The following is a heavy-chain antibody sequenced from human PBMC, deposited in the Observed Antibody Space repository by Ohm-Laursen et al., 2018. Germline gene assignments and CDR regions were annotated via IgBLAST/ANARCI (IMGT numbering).Heavy chain of an antibody. CDR1: GYTFTSYD. CDR3: GRDCAYQLFSFGWFDP. CDR2: ISAYYGKT. J-gene: IGHJ5*02. V-gene: IGHV1-18*01. D-gene: IGHD3-16*01. Sequence: SVKVSCKASGYTFTSYDISWGRQAPGQGLEWMGGISAYYGKTNYAQKLQGRVTVTTATYTSTAYMELRSLRSDATAVYYCGRDCAYQLFSFGWFDPWGQGTLVTVSS.